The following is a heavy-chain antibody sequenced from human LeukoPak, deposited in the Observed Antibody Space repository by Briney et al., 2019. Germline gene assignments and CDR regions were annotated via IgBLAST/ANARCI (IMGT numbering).Heavy chain of an antibody. D-gene: IGHD3-10*01. J-gene: IGHJ6*02. Sequence: SETLSLTCTVSGGSISSGSYYWSWIRQPAGKGLEWIGRIYTSGSTNYNPSLKSRVTISVDTSKNQFSLKLSSVTAADTAVYYCATNYGSGRPYGMDVWGQGTTVTVSS. CDR3: ATNYGSGRPYGMDV. CDR2: IYTSGST. CDR1: GGSISSGSYY. V-gene: IGHV4-61*02.